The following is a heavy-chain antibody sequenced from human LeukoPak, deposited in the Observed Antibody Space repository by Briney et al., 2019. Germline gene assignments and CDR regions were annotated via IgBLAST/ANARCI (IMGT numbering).Heavy chain of an antibody. J-gene: IGHJ4*02. CDR2: IYYSGST. V-gene: IGHV4-59*08. CDR1: GGSMSSYY. D-gene: IGHD5-24*01. CDR3: ARGARAGYNLEPFDY. Sequence: PSETLSLTCTASGGSMSSYYWSWVRQPPGKGLEWIGDIYYSGSTKYNPSLKSRVTISVDTSKNQFSLKLSSVTAADTAVYYCARGARAGYNLEPFDYWGQGTLVTVSS.